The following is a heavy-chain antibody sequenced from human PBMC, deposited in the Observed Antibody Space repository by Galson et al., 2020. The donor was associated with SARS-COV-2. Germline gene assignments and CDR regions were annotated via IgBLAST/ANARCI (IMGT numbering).Heavy chain of an antibody. D-gene: IGHD3-10*01. CDR3: AKDPFDTPIASGYYGMDV. J-gene: IGHJ6*02. CDR1: GYTVSDSA. V-gene: IGHV3-23*01. CDR2: ISGSLP. Sequence: GGSLRLSCAASGYTVSDSAMTWVRQAPGKGLEWVASISGSLPNYADSVAGRFIISRDNSNNTLSLEMNGLRADDTGVYYCAKDPFDTPIASGYYGMDVWGQGTTVTVSS.